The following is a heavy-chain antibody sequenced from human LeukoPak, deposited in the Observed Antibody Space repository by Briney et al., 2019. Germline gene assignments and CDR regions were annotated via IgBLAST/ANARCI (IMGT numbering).Heavy chain of an antibody. CDR1: GFTFDDYG. J-gene: IGHJ6*03. V-gene: IGHV3-20*04. Sequence: PGGSLRLSCAASGFTFDDYGMSWVRQAPGKGLEWVSGINWSGGSTGYADSVKGRFTISRDNAKNSLYLQMNSLRAEDTALYYCARGVVNSFARHYYYYYMDVWGKGTTVTVSS. CDR2: INWSGGST. D-gene: IGHD2-21*01. CDR3: ARGVVNSFARHYYYYYMDV.